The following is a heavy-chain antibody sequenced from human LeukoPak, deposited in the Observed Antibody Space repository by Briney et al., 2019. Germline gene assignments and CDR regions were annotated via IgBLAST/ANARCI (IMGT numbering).Heavy chain of an antibody. CDR2: ITRSNYI. CDR1: GFTFNTNS. J-gene: IGHJ3*02. Sequence: SLTCSCAASGFTFNTNSMNWHRQAPGQGLEWFSSITRSNYIYYADSVKGRFTTSRDNAKNSLYLQMNSLRAEDTAVYYCAGYASSGRGDAFDIWGQGTMVAVSS. V-gene: IGHV3-21*06. CDR3: AGYASSGRGDAFDI. D-gene: IGHD3-22*01.